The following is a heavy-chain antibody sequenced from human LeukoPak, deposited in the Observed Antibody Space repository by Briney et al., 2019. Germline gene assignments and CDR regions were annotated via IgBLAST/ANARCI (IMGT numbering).Heavy chain of an antibody. J-gene: IGHJ4*02. CDR3: AKGGTAMVTGNDY. CDR1: GFTFTTDA. V-gene: IGHV3-23*01. Sequence: GGSLRLSCAASGFTFTTDAMSWGRGSPGNGLESCSAISGSGGITSYAASVTGRFTVSSDYSNNTLYLQMNSLRAEDTAVYYCAKGGTAMVTGNDYWGQGTLVTVSS. CDR2: ISGSGGIT. D-gene: IGHD5-18*01.